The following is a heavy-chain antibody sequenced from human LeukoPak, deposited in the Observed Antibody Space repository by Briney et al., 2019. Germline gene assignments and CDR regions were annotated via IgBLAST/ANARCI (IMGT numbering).Heavy chain of an antibody. V-gene: IGHV1-2*02. Sequence: ASVKVSCKASGYTFTGYYMHWVRQAPGQGLEWMGWINPDSGGTNYAQKFQGRVTMTRDTSISTAYMELSRLRSDDTAVYYCASDGQGYYGSSGYHPRAFDIWGQGTMVTVSS. CDR3: ASDGQGYYGSSGYHPRAFDI. CDR2: INPDSGGT. D-gene: IGHD3-22*01. J-gene: IGHJ3*02. CDR1: GYTFTGYY.